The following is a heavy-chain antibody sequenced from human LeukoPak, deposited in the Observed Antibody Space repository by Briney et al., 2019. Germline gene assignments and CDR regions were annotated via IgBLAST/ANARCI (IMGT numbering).Heavy chain of an antibody. V-gene: IGHV3-9*01. CDR2: ISWNSGSI. CDR3: AKATRICSGGSCYSDQAFDI. D-gene: IGHD2-15*01. CDR1: GFTFDDYA. Sequence: GRSLRLSCAASGFTFDDYAMHWVRQAPGKGLGWVSGISWNSGSIGYADSVKGRFTISRDNAKNSLYLQMNSLRAEDTALYYCAKATRICSGGSCYSDQAFDIWGQGTMVTVSS. J-gene: IGHJ3*02.